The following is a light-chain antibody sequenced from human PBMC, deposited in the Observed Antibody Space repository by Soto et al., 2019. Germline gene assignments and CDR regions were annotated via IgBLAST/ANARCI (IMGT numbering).Light chain of an antibody. V-gene: IGKV3-11*01. CDR3: QQRSVWPWT. CDR1: QSVNNY. Sequence: EIVLTQSPATLSLSPGERATLSCRASQSVNNYLAWYQQKPGQAPRLLIYDTSDRASGIPARFSGSVSGTDFTLTISSLEPEDFAVCYCQQRSVWPWTFGQGTKVEIK. CDR2: DTS. J-gene: IGKJ1*01.